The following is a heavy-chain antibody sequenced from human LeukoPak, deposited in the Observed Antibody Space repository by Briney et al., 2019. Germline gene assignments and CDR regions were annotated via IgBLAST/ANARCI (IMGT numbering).Heavy chain of an antibody. CDR3: ARGQSGYYYYGMDV. CDR2: ISSSGSTI. Sequence: GGSLRLSCAASGFTFSSYEMNWVRQAPGKGLEWVSYISSSGSTIYYADSVKGRFTISRDNAKNSLYPQMNSLRAEDTAVYYCARGQSGYYYYGMDVWGQGTTVTVSS. V-gene: IGHV3-48*03. D-gene: IGHD3-3*01. CDR1: GFTFSSYE. J-gene: IGHJ6*02.